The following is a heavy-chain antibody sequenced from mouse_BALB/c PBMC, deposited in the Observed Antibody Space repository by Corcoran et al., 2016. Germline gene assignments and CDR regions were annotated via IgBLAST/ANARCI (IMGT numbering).Heavy chain of an antibody. V-gene: IGHV1-18*01. CDR3: ARRDYYGSSPSDY. CDR2: INPNNGAT. Sequence: EVLLPQSGPELVKPGASVKIPCKASGYTCTDYNMDWVKQSHGKSLEWIGDINPNNGATIYNQKFKGKATLTLDKSSSTAYMELRSLTSEDTAVYYCARRDYYGSSPSDYWGQGTTLIVSP. D-gene: IGHD1-1*01. CDR1: GYTCTDYN. J-gene: IGHJ2*01.